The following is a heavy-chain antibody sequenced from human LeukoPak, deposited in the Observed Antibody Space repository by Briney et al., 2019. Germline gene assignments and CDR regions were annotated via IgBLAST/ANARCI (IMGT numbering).Heavy chain of an antibody. V-gene: IGHV3-23*01. Sequence: GGSLRLSCAASGFTFSNYAIIWVRQAPGKGLEWVSGISGSGGSTDYADSVKGRFTISRDNSGNTLYLQMNSLRAEDTAVYYCAKDLLAHTGHFYYYMDVWGKGTTVIVSS. CDR3: AKDLLAHTGHFYYYMDV. CDR1: GFTFSNYA. J-gene: IGHJ6*03. CDR2: ISGSGGST. D-gene: IGHD1/OR15-1a*01.